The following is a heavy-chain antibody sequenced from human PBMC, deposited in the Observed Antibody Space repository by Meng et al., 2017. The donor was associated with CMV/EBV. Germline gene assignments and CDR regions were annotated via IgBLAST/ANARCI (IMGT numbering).Heavy chain of an antibody. D-gene: IGHD2-2*02. CDR3: ARGPGYCSSTSCYTNGYYFDY. CDR1: GFTFSSYG. V-gene: IGHV3-21*01. CDR2: ISSSSSYI. Sequence: GESLKISCAASGFTFSSYGMNWVRQAPGKGLEWVSSISSSSSYIYYADSVKGRFTISRDNAKNSLYLQMDSLRAEDTAVYYCARGPGYCSSTSCYTNGYYFDYWGQGTLVTVSS. J-gene: IGHJ4*02.